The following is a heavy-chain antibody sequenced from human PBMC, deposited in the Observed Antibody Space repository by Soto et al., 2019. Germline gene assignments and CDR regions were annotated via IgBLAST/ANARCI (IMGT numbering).Heavy chain of an antibody. J-gene: IGHJ4*02. CDR3: ARDLDPSGSYYTDY. CDR2: ISPWKGNT. D-gene: IGHD3-10*01. CDR1: GYNFMPYG. Sequence: ASVKVSCKASGYNFMPYGVNWVRQAPGQGLEWMGWISPWKGNTNYAQSFQGRVTMTTDASTSTAYMELRSLTSDDTAVYYCARDLDPSGSYYTDYWGPGTLVTVSS. V-gene: IGHV1-18*04.